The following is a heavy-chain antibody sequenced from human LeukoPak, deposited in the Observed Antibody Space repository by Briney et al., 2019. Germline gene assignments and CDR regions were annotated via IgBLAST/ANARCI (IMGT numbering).Heavy chain of an antibody. CDR1: GFTVSSNY. D-gene: IGHD3-10*01. V-gene: IGHV3-53*01. CDR3: ASSGSGDNYHYYGMDV. Sequence: GGSLRLSCAASGFTVSSNYMSWVRQAPGKGLEWVSLIYSGGSTYYADSVKGRFTISRDKSKNTLYLQMNSLRAEDTAVYYCASSGSGDNYHYYGMDVWGQGTTVTVS. J-gene: IGHJ6*02. CDR2: IYSGGST.